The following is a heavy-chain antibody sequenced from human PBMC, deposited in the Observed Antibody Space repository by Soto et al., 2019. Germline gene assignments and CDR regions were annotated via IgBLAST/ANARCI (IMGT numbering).Heavy chain of an antibody. J-gene: IGHJ4*02. V-gene: IGHV3-23*01. CDR2: ISGSGGRS. CDR3: AKAYFVWSSEQPYYFDY. CDR1: GFTFSNYA. D-gene: IGHD3-16*01. Sequence: EVQLLDSGGGLVQPVGSLRLSCAASGFTFSNYAMTWVRQGPGKGLEWVSGISGSGGRSYYADSVKGRFTISRDNSKSTLYLQMNSVRAEDTAVYYCAKAYFVWSSEQPYYFDYWGQGTLVTVSS.